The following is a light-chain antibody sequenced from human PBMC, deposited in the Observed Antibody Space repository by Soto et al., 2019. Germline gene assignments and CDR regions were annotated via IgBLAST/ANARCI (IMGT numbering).Light chain of an antibody. J-gene: IGKJ1*01. Sequence: DIQMTQSPSTLSASVGDRVTITRLASQSISSWLAWYPPKPGKVPKLLIYKASSLESGVPSRFSGSGSGTEFTLTISSLQPDDFATYYCQKYNGDSRKCGQGNKGAIK. V-gene: IGKV1-5*03. CDR1: QSISSW. CDR2: KAS. CDR3: QKYNGDSRK.